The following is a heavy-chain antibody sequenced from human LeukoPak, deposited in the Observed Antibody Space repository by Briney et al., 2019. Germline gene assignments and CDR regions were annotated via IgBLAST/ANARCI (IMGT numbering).Heavy chain of an antibody. CDR1: GFTFDDYA. D-gene: IGHD3-16*01. CDR3: ARDLHPRLTGYFDY. Sequence: QPGRSLRLSCAASGFTFDDYAMHWVRQAPGKGLEWVSGISWNSGSIGYADSVKGRFTVSRDNSKNTLYLEMRSLRAEDTAVYYCARDLHPRLTGYFDYWGQGTLVTVSS. V-gene: IGHV3-9*01. J-gene: IGHJ4*02. CDR2: ISWNSGSI.